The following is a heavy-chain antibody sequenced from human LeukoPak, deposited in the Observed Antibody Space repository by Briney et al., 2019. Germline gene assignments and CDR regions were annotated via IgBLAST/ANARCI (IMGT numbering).Heavy chain of an antibody. CDR3: ARGPRQLDP. V-gene: IGHV4-30-2*01. CDR1: GGSISSGGYS. Sequence: SETLSLTCAVSGGSISSGGYSWSWIRQPPGKGLEWIGYIYHSGSTYYNPSLKSRVTISVDRSKNQFSLKLSSVTAADTAVYYCARGPRQLDPWGQGILVTVSS. J-gene: IGHJ5*02. CDR2: IYHSGST.